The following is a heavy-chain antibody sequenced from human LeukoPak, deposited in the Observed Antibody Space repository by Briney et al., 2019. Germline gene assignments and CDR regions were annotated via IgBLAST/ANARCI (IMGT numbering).Heavy chain of an antibody. V-gene: IGHV1-69*04. D-gene: IGHD4-17*01. CDR1: GGTFSSYA. CDR2: IIPILGIA. CDR3: ASLGYSTVTTNY. J-gene: IGHJ4*02. Sequence: ASVTVSCKASGGTFSSYAISWVRQAPGQGLEWMGRIIPILGIANYAQKFQGRVTITADKSTSTAYMELSSLRSEDTAVYYCASLGYSTVTTNYWGQGTLVTVSS.